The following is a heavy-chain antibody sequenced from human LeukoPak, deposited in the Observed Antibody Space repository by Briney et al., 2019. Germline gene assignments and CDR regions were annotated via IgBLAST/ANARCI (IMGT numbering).Heavy chain of an antibody. V-gene: IGHV3-15*01. CDR2: IKSKSDGETV. CDR1: GFTSSNAW. CDR3: STDLHDR. J-gene: IGHJ5*02. Sequence: GGSLRLSCAASGFTSSNAWMSWVRRAPGKGLEWVGRIKSKSDGETVDYTAPVKGRFTISRDDAKKTLYLQMNSLRTEDTAVYYRSTDLHDRWGQGTLVTISS.